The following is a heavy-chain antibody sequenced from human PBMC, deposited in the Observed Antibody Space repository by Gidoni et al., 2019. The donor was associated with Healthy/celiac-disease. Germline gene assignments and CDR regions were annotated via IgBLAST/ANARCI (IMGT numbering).Heavy chain of an antibody. J-gene: IGHJ3*02. CDR2: ST. D-gene: IGHD2-15*01. Sequence: STYYNPSLKSRVTISVDTSKNQFSLKLSSVTAADTAVYYCASLDIVVVVAAHGEAPAGAFDIWGQGTMVTVSS. V-gene: IGHV4-39*01. CDR3: ASLDIVVVVAAHGEAPAGAFDI.